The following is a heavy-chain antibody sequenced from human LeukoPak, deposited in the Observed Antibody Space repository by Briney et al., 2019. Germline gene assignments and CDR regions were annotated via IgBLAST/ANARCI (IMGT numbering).Heavy chain of an antibody. CDR2: LYSGGGP. CDR1: GFTVSSTY. Sequence: GGSLRLSCVASGFTVSSTYMTWVRQAPGKGLEWVSVLYSGGGPHYADSVRGRFTISRDNSKSMLYLQMNNLKTEDTAVYYCATSSGWYEQFDYWGQGTLVTVSS. CDR3: ATSSGWYEQFDY. J-gene: IGHJ4*02. V-gene: IGHV3-53*01. D-gene: IGHD6-19*01.